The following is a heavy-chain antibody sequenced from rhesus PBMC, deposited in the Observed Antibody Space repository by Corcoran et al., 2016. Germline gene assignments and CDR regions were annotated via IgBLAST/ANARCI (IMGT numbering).Heavy chain of an antibody. V-gene: IGHV4S2*01. Sequence: QVQLQESGPGLVKPSETLPLTCAVSGASIRSNYWSWIRQAPGPGRAGIGRIYGMGGSTDYNPSLKSRVTISIDTSKNQFSLKLSSVTAADTAVYYCARVGGGSSYVGNRFDVWGAGVLVTVSS. CDR2: IYGMGGST. CDR1: GASIRSNY. CDR3: ARVGGGSSYVGNRFDV. D-gene: IGHD4-29*01. J-gene: IGHJ5-1*01.